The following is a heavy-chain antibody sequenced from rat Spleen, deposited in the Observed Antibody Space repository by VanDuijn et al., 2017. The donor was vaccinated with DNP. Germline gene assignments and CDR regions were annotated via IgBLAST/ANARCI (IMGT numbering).Heavy chain of an antibody. CDR1: GNAFITNY. V-gene: IGHV1-43*01. Sequence: QVQLQLSGAELAKPGSSVKISCKASGNAFITNYFGWIKQTTGQGLEYIGYINPGIRDTNYNEKFKDKVTLTVDKSSSTAFMQLSSLTPDDSAVYYCARWDRFTGFVYWGQGTLVTVSS. J-gene: IGHJ3*01. CDR2: INPGIRDT. CDR3: ARWDRFTGFVY. D-gene: IGHD1-11*01.